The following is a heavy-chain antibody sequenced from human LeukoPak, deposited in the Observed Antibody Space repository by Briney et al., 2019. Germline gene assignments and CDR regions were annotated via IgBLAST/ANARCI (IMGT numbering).Heavy chain of an antibody. V-gene: IGHV1-18*01. D-gene: IGHD1-26*01. CDR2: ISAYNGNT. J-gene: IGHJ4*02. Sequence: ASVKVSCKASGYTFTSYGISWVRQAPGQGLEWMGWISAYNGNTNYAQKLQGRVTMTTDTSTSTAYMELRSLRSDDTAVYYCAIPDPLYSGSYSPFDYWGQGTLVTVSS. CDR1: GYTFTSYG. CDR3: AIPDPLYSGSYSPFDY.